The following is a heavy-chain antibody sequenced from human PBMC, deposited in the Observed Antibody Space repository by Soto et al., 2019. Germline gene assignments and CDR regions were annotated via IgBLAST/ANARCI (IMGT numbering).Heavy chain of an antibody. J-gene: IGHJ6*02. Sequence: GGSLRLSCAASGFTFSSYAMHWVRQAPGKGLEWVAVISYDGSNKYYADSVKGRFTISRDNSKNTLYLQMNSLRAEDTAVYYCARALGRGSYRSYYYGMDVWGQGTTVTVS. CDR1: GFTFSSYA. D-gene: IGHD1-26*01. CDR3: ARALGRGSYRSYYYGMDV. V-gene: IGHV3-30-3*01. CDR2: ISYDGSNK.